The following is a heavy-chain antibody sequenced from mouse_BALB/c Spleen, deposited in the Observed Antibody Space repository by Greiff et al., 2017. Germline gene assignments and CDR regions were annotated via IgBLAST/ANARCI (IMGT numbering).Heavy chain of an antibody. CDR2: IYPGDGDT. J-gene: IGHJ4*01. Sequence: VKLQQSGAELVRPGSSVKISCKASGYAFSSYWMNWVKQRPGQGLEWIGQIYPGDGDTNYNGKFKGKATLTADKSSSTAYMQLSSLTSEDSAVYFCARSDYDGDAMDYWGQGTSVTVSS. V-gene: IGHV1-80*01. CDR1: GYAFSSYW. CDR3: ARSDYDGDAMDY. D-gene: IGHD2-4*01.